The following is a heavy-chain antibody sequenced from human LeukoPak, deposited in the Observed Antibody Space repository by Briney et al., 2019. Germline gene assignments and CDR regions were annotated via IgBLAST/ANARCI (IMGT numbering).Heavy chain of an antibody. Sequence: ASVKVSCKASGYTFTSYYIHWVRQAPGQGLEWMGIINPSGGSTSYAQKFQGRVTMTRDMSTSTVYMELSSLRSEDTAVYYCAREDSKGRWDYWGQGTLVTVSS. V-gene: IGHV1-46*01. J-gene: IGHJ4*02. CDR3: AREDSKGRWDY. D-gene: IGHD2-15*01. CDR2: INPSGGST. CDR1: GYTFTSYY.